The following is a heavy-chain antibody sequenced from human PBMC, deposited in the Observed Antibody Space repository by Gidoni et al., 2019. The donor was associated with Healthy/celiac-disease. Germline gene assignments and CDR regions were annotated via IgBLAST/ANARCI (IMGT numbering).Heavy chain of an antibody. D-gene: IGHD5-12*01. J-gene: IGHJ4*02. CDR2: INHSGST. V-gene: IGHV4-34*01. CDR1: GGSFSGYY. Sequence: QVQLQQWGAGLLKPSETLSLPCAVYGGSFSGYYWSWIRQPPGKGLEWIGEINHSGSTNYNPSLKSRVTISVDTSKNQFSLKLSSVTAADTAVYYCASIISGYDSTLVGWGQGTLVTVSS. CDR3: ASIISGYDSTLVG.